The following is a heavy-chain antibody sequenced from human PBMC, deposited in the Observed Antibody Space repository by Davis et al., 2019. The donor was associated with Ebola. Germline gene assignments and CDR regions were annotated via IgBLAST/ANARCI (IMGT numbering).Heavy chain of an antibody. D-gene: IGHD2-2*01. CDR2: INPSGGST. V-gene: IGHV1-46*03. J-gene: IGHJ6*02. CDR1: GYTFTSYY. Sequence: AASVKVSCKASGYTFTSYYMHWVRQAPGQGLEWMGIINPSGGSTSYAQKFQGRVTMTRDTSTSTVYMELSSLRSEDTAVYYCARECVVVLVPAAIPYYYYYGMVVWGQGTTVTVSS. CDR3: ARECVVVLVPAAIPYYYYYGMVV.